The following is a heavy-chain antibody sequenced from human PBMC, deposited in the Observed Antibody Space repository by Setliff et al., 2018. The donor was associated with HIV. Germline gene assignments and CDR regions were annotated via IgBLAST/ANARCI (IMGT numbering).Heavy chain of an antibody. CDR3: AREKRQIWSTDYYYHYGLDV. D-gene: IGHD5-18*01. Sequence: NPSETLSLTCAVSGGSISSDNWWTWVRQAPGKGLEWIGEIYHSEYTNYNPSLKSRVSMSVGKSKNQFSVKLTSVTAADTAVYYCAREKRQIWSTDYYYHYGLDVWGQGITVTVSS. CDR2: IYHSEYT. CDR1: GGSISSDNW. V-gene: IGHV4-4*02. J-gene: IGHJ6*02.